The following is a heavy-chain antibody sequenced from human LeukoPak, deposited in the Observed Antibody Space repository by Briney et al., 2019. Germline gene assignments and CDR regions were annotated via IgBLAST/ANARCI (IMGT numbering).Heavy chain of an antibody. CDR1: GGTFNSYA. CDR3: ARATPRWGYCSSTSCYSAVDY. Sequence: SVKVSCKASGGTFNSYAISWVRQAPGQGLEWMGGIIPIFGTANYAQKFQGRVTITADESTSTAYMELSSLRSEDTAVYYCARATPRWGYCSSTSCYSAVDYWGQGTLVTVSS. J-gene: IGHJ4*02. CDR2: IIPIFGTA. D-gene: IGHD2-2*01. V-gene: IGHV1-69*13.